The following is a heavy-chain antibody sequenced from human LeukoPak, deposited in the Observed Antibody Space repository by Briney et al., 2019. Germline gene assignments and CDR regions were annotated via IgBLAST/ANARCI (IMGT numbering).Heavy chain of an antibody. CDR1: GYTFTSYG. CDR2: ISAYNGNT. V-gene: IGHV1-18*01. D-gene: IGHD5-18*01. J-gene: IGHJ4*02. CDR3: ARTLIRGYSYGYFDY. Sequence: AASVKVSCKASGYTFTSYGISWVRQAPGQGLEWMGWISAYNGNTNYAQKLQGRVTMTTDTSTSTAYMELRSLRSDDTAVYYCARTLIRGYSYGYFDYWGQGTLVTVSS.